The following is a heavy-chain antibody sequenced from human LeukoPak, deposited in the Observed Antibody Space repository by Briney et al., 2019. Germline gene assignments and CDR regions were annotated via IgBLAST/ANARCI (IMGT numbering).Heavy chain of an antibody. J-gene: IGHJ3*01. Sequence: PSETLSLTCTVSGNSISSGDNYWSWIRQPAGKGLEWIGRIYTSGSTNYNPSLKSRFTISGDTSKNQFSLRLSSVTAADTAVYYCARCGGLRYYRQAFDLWGQGTMVSVSS. D-gene: IGHD3-9*01. V-gene: IGHV4-61*02. CDR2: IYTSGST. CDR1: GNSISSGDNY. CDR3: ARCGGLRYYRQAFDL.